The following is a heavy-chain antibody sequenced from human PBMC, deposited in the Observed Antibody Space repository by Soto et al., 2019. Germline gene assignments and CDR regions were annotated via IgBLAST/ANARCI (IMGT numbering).Heavy chain of an antibody. J-gene: IGHJ4*02. D-gene: IGHD7-27*01. CDR2: ISYDGTNK. V-gene: IGHV3-30*01. Sequence: PAGSLRISCASSGLSFSISPIRWVRQAPVKGPDGVALISYDGTNKFYADSVKGRFTISRDNSKSTLYLQVDSLRPEDAAVYYCARDPKTSGGQHWAFNYFDSWAREPWSPSPQ. CDR1: GLSFSISP. CDR3: ARDPKTSGGQHWAFNYFDS.